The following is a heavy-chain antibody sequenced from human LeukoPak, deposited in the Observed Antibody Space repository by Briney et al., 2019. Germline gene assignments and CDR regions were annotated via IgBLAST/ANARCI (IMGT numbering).Heavy chain of an antibody. Sequence: GASVKVSCKVSGYTLTELSMYWVRQAPGKGLEWMGGFDPEDGETIYAQRFQGRVTMTEDTSTDTAYMELSSLRSEDTAVYYRATLRFGELFPYYFDYWGQGTLVTVSS. J-gene: IGHJ4*02. CDR3: ATLRFGELFPYYFDY. V-gene: IGHV1-24*01. CDR1: GYTLTELS. CDR2: FDPEDGET. D-gene: IGHD3-10*01.